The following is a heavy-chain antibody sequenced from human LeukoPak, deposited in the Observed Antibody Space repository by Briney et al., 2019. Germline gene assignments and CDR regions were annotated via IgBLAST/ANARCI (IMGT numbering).Heavy chain of an antibody. CDR1: GCTLSTFD. CDR2: ISTSSRYI. J-gene: IGHJ5*02. V-gene: IGHV3-21*01. CDR3: ARADCSGSTCYLRHSWFDP. D-gene: IGHD2-2*01. Sequence: GGTLRLSCAASGCTLSTFDMNWVRQAPGKGLEWVSSISTSSRYIYYRDSVKGRFTISRDDAKNSLYLQMNSLTVEDTAVYYCARADCSGSTCYLRHSWFDPWGQGTLVTVSS.